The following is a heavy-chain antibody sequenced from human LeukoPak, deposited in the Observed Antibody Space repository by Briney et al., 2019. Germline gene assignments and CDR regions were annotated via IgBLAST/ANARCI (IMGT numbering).Heavy chain of an antibody. CDR1: GGTFTSYA. J-gene: IGHJ4*02. CDR3: AMTLRLRLAELSVLPPDY. V-gene: IGHV1-69*05. CDR2: IIPIFGTA. D-gene: IGHD3-16*02. Sequence: SVKVSFKASGGTFTSYAISWVRQAPGQGLEWMGGIIPIFGTANYAQKFQGRVTITTDESTSTAYMELSSLRSEDTDVYYCAMTLRLRLAELSVLPPDYWGQGTLVTVSS.